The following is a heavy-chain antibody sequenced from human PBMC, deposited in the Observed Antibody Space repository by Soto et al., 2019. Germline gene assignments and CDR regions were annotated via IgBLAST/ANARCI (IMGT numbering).Heavy chain of an antibody. CDR1: GDSVSSNSAA. V-gene: IGHV6-1*01. D-gene: IGHD6-19*01. Sequence: SQTLSLTCAISGDSVSSNSAAWNWIRHSPSRGLEWLGRTYYRSKWYNDYVVSVKSRITINPDTSKNHFSLQLNSVTPEDTAVYYCARDSVEGRGCYIYYFGMDVRGQRTTVTLSS. J-gene: IGHJ6*02. CDR2: TYYRSKWYN. CDR3: ARDSVEGRGCYIYYFGMDV.